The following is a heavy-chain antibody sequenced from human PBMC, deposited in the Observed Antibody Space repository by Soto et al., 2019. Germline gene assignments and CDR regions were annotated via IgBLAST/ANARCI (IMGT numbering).Heavy chain of an antibody. V-gene: IGHV1-3*01. Sequence: QVHLGQSGAEVKKPGASVKVSCKASGYIFIKYAIHWVRQAPGQGLEWMGWINAGNGNTEYSQKFQGRSTITRDTSATTVYMELSSLRSEDTAVYYCARVRMGYYYDSSGYYRNDAFDIWGQGTRVTVSS. J-gene: IGHJ3*02. CDR2: INAGNGNT. CDR3: ARVRMGYYYDSSGYYRNDAFDI. CDR1: GYIFIKYA. D-gene: IGHD3-22*01.